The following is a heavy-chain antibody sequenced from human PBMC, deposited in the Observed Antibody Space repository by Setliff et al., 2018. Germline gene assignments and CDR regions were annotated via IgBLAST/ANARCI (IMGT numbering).Heavy chain of an antibody. V-gene: IGHV4-39*02. CDR2: IHHSGKA. CDR3: ARAHTWSLPNDNSGYPGWFDP. Sequence: SETLSLTCTVSGGSINSGSYFWAWIRQPPGKGLEWIGSIHHSGKAYYNPSLKSRVTMSVDTSKNHVSLKLSSVTAADTAVYYCARAHTWSLPNDNSGYPGWFDPWGQGTLVTAPQ. J-gene: IGHJ5*02. CDR1: GGSINSGSYF. D-gene: IGHD3-22*01.